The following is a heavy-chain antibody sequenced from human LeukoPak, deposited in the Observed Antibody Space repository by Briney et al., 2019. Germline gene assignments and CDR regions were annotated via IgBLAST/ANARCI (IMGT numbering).Heavy chain of an antibody. CDR2: MNPNSGNT. V-gene: IGHV1-8*03. J-gene: IGHJ5*02. CDR3: ARLLTTGTTKKQKTNWFDP. D-gene: IGHD1-1*01. CDR1: GYTFTSYY. Sequence: ASVKVSCKASGYTFTSYYMHWVRQATGQGLEWMGWMNPNSGNTGYAQKFQGRVTITRNTSISTAYMELSSLRAEDTAVYYCARLLTTGTTKKQKTNWFDPWGQGTLVTVSS.